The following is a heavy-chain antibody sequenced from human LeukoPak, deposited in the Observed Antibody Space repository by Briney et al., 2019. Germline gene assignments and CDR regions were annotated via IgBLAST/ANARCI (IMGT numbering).Heavy chain of an antibody. CDR1: GGTFSSYA. CDR2: IIPIFGTA. D-gene: IGHD2-2*02. V-gene: IGHV1-69*05. CDR3: AKGNYCSSTSCYIGWFDP. Sequence: SVKVSCKASGGTFSSYAISWVRQAPGQGLEWMGGIIPIFGTANYAQKFQGRVTVTTDESTSTAYMELSSLRSEDTAVYYCAKGNYCSSTSCYIGWFDPWGQGTLVTVSS. J-gene: IGHJ5*02.